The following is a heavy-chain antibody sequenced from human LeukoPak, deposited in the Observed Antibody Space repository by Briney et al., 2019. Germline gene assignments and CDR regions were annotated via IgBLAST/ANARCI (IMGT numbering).Heavy chain of an antibody. Sequence: ASVKVSCKASGYTFTSYYMHWVRQAPGQGLEWMAIINPSGGSISYAQKFKGRVTITRDTATNTVYMELSSLRAEDTAVYYCERERTTERFDAFDIWGQGTMVTVSS. CDR3: ERERTTERFDAFDI. CDR1: GYTFTSYY. CDR2: INPSGGSI. D-gene: IGHD4-17*01. V-gene: IGHV1-46*01. J-gene: IGHJ3*02.